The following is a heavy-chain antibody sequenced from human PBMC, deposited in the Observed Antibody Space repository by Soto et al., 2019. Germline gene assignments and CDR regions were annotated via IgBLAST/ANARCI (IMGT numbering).Heavy chain of an antibody. J-gene: IGHJ4*02. CDR2: ISSSGSTI. CDR1: GFTFSDYY. CDR3: AKDRGDDFWSGYGY. D-gene: IGHD3-3*01. Sequence: GGSLRLSCAASGFTFSDYYMSWIRQAPGKGLEWVSYISSSGSTIYYADSVKGRFTISRDNAKNSLYLQMNSLRAEDTALYYCAKDRGDDFWSGYGYWGQGTLVTVSS. V-gene: IGHV3-11*01.